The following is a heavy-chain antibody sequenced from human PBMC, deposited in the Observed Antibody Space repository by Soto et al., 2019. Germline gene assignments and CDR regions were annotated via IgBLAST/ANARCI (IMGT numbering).Heavy chain of an antibody. CDR2: IYWDDDK. Sequence: QITLKESGPTLVKPTQTLTLTCTFSGFSLSTSGVGVGWIRQPPGKALEWLALIYWDDDKRYSPSLKSRLTITKDTSKNQVVLTMTNMDPVDTATYCCAHRSIAAAGYNWFDPWGQGTLVTVSS. V-gene: IGHV2-5*02. D-gene: IGHD6-13*01. CDR3: AHRSIAAAGYNWFDP. J-gene: IGHJ5*02. CDR1: GFSLSTSGVG.